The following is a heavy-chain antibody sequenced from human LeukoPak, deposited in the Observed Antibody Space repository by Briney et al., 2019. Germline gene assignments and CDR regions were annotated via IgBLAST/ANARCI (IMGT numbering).Heavy chain of an antibody. CDR2: IRQDGREE. CDR1: GFTFNTYW. V-gene: IGHV3-7*01. D-gene: IGHD3-3*01. J-gene: IGHJ4*02. Sequence: GGSLRLSCAASGFTFNTYWMSWVRQAPGKGLEWVANIRQDGREERYVDSVKGRFTISRDNAKNSLYLRMNSLRAEDTAVYYCARDDFWTNYGCYFDFWGQGTLVTVSS. CDR3: ARDDFWTNYGCYFDF.